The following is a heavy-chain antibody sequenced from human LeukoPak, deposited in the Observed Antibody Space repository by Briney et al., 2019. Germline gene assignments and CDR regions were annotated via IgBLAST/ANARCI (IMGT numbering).Heavy chain of an antibody. CDR3: ARYSESPRYFDY. D-gene: IGHD2-15*01. CDR2: ICYSGST. V-gene: IGHV4-59*01. Sequence: PSETLSLTCTVSGASISSYCWSWTRQPPGKGLEWIGYICYSGSTNYNPSLKSRVTISIDTSKNQFSLKLSSVTAADTAVYYCARYSESPRYFDYWGQGTLVTVSS. J-gene: IGHJ4*02. CDR1: GASISSYC.